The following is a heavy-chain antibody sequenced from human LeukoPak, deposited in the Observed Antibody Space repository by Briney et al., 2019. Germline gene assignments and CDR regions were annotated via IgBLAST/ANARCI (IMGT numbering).Heavy chain of an antibody. D-gene: IGHD2-2*01. V-gene: IGHV4-34*01. J-gene: IGHJ5*02. CDR3: ARAKGVYCSSTSCYHNWFDP. CDR1: GVSFSGYY. CDR2: INHSGST. Sequence: PSETLSLTCAVYGVSFSGYYWSWIRQPPGKGLEWIGEINHSGSTNYNPSLKSRVTISVDTSKNQFSLKLSSVTAADTAVYYCARAKGVYCSSTSCYHNWFDPWGQGTLVTVSS.